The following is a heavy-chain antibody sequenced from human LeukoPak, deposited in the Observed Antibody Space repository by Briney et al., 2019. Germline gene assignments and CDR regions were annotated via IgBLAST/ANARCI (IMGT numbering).Heavy chain of an antibody. CDR1: GYTFTSYY. D-gene: IGHD3-3*01. CDR2: INPSGGST. CDR3: ARPRLRGFFGVVNYMDV. J-gene: IGHJ6*03. Sequence: GASVKVSCKASGYTFTSYYMHWVRQAPGQGLEWMGIINPSGGSTSYAQKFQGRVTMTRDMSTSTVYMELSSLRSEDTAVYYCARPRLRGFFGVVNYMDVWGKGTTVTVSS. V-gene: IGHV1-46*01.